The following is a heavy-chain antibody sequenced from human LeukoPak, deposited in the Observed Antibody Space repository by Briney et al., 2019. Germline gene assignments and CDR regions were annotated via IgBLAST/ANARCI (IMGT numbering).Heavy chain of an antibody. CDR2: ISSSSSYI. V-gene: IGHV3-21*01. Sequence: GGSLRLSCAASGFTFSSYSMNWDRQAPGKGLEWVSSISSSSSYIYYADSVKGRFTISRDNAKNSLYLQMNSLRAEDTAVYYCARDLGYFDWLRPVDYWGQGTLVTVSS. CDR1: GFTFSSYS. D-gene: IGHD3-9*01. J-gene: IGHJ4*02. CDR3: ARDLGYFDWLRPVDY.